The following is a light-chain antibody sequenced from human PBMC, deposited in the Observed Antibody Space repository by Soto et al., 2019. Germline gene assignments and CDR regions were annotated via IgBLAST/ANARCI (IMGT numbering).Light chain of an antibody. J-gene: IGKJ3*01. Sequence: EIVLTQSPGTLSLSPGERATLSCRASQSVSSSYLAWYQQKPGQAPRLLIYGASSRATGIPDRFSGSGSGKDFPLTISRLEPEDFAVYYCQKYGSSPFTFGRGTKVDT. V-gene: IGKV3-20*01. CDR1: QSVSSSY. CDR2: GAS. CDR3: QKYGSSPFT.